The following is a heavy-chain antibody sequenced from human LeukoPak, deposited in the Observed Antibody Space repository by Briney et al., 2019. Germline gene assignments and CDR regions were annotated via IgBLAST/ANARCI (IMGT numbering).Heavy chain of an antibody. CDR3: ARESVLRVFDY. CDR2: INPSGGST. CDR1: GYTFTSYY. D-gene: IGHD3-3*01. Sequence: GASMKVSCKASGYTFTSYYMHWVRQAPGQGLEWMGIINPSGGSTSYAQKFQGRVTMTRDTSTSTVYMELSSLRSEDTAVYYCARESVLRVFDYWGQGTLVTVSS. J-gene: IGHJ4*02. V-gene: IGHV1-46*01.